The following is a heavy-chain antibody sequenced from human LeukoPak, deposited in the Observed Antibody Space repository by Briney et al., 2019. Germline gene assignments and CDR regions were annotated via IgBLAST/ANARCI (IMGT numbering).Heavy chain of an antibody. CDR1: GYTLTELS. CDR3: ATSGPYYDSSGYYY. V-gene: IGHV1-24*01. Sequence: GPSVKVSCKFSGYTLTELSMHWVRQAPGKGLELVGVFDTKDGETIYAQKFQVRVTMTEDKSTDTGYMELSRMGSEDTVVYYCATSGPYYDSSGYYYWGQGTPVTVYS. D-gene: IGHD3-22*01. J-gene: IGHJ4*02. CDR2: FDTKDGET.